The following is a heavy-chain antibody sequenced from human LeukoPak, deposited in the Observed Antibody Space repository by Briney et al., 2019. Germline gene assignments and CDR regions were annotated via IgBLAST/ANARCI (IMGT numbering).Heavy chain of an antibody. D-gene: IGHD1-14*01. Sequence: SETLSLTCTVSGGSISSYHWSWVRHPPGKGLELIGFNYNPGSSNSNPSLGSRVTISIDTSKNQFSLKLRSVTAADTAMYYCARARNLYDIFDMWGQGTMVTVSS. V-gene: IGHV4-59*01. CDR2: NYNPGSS. CDR3: ARARNLYDIFDM. J-gene: IGHJ3*02. CDR1: GGSISSYH.